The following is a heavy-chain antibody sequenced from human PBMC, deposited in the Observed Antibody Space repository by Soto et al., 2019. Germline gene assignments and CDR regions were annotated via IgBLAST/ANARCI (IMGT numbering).Heavy chain of an antibody. CDR2: ISDYNGNT. J-gene: IGHJ4*02. CDR1: GYTFTSYG. V-gene: IGHV1-18*01. Sequence: QVQLVQSGAEVKKPGASVKVSCKASGYTFTSYGISWVRQAPGQGLEWMGWISDYNGNTNYAQKLQDRVTMTTDTTTSTAYRELRSLRSDDTAVYYCARAVAAGQLDYWGQGTLVTVSS. D-gene: IGHD6-13*01. CDR3: ARAVAAGQLDY.